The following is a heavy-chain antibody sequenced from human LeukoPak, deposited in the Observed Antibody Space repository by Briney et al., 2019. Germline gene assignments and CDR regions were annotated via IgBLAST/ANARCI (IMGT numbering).Heavy chain of an antibody. Sequence: PGGSLRLSCAASGFTFSSYAMHWVRQAPGKGLEWVAVIWYDGSNKYYADSVKGRFTISRDNSKNTLYLQMNSLRAEDTAVYYCARDQQQWLVLGWFDPWGQGTLVTVSS. D-gene: IGHD6-19*01. CDR3: ARDQQQWLVLGWFDP. J-gene: IGHJ5*02. V-gene: IGHV3-33*08. CDR2: IWYDGSNK. CDR1: GFTFSSYA.